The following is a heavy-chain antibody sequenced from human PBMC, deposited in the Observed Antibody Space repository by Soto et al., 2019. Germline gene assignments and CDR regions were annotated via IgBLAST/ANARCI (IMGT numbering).Heavy chain of an antibody. CDR2: ISGSGGST. J-gene: IGHJ4*02. D-gene: IGHD1-26*01. V-gene: IGHV3-23*01. CDR1: GFTFSSYA. Sequence: EVQLLESGGGLVQPGGSLRLSCAASGFTFSSYAMRWVRQAPVKGLEWVSAISGSGGSTYYADSVKGRFTISRDNSKNTLYLQMNSLRAEATAVYYCARLGSGSYYDYWGQGTLVNVSS. CDR3: ARLGSGSYYDY.